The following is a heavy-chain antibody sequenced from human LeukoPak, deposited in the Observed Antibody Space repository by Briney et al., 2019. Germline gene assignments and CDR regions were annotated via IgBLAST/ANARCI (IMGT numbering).Heavy chain of an antibody. CDR2: IYYSGTT. CDR1: GGSISSSPYY. Sequence: PSETLSLTCTVSGGSISSSPYYWGWIRQPPGKGLEWIGSIYYSGTTHHSPSLESRVTISVDTSKNQFSLKLASVTAADTAICYCAKGAGGFSYYNWFDPWGQGTLVTVSS. V-gene: IGHV4-39*07. J-gene: IGHJ5*02. D-gene: IGHD5-18*01. CDR3: AKGAGGFSYYNWFDP.